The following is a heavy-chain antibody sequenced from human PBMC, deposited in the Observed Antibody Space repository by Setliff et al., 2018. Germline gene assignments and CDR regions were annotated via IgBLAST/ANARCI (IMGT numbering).Heavy chain of an antibody. CDR3: ARVSLEGYRKYSWFDP. CDR2: ISHSGST. Sequence: ASETLSLTCAVYGGSFNVYFWSWIRQPPGKGLEWIGEISHSGSTNYNPSLKSRVTMSVDTSKNQFSLHLRSVTAADTAVYFCARVSLEGYRKYSWFDPWGQGILVTVSS. CDR1: GGSFNVYF. V-gene: IGHV4-34*01. D-gene: IGHD2-2*02. J-gene: IGHJ5*02.